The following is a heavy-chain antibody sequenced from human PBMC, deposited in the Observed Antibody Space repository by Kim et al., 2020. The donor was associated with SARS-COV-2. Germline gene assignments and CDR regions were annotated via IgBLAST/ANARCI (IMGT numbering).Heavy chain of an antibody. CDR3: ARLTPGIPACDY. Sequence: SETLSLTCTVSGGSITNYYWSWIRQPPEKGLEWIGHIYYTGSARYDLSLNGRVTMSVDTSKNQLSLELTSVTAADTATYFCARLTPGIPACDYWGQGILVTVSS. CDR1: GGSITNYY. CDR2: IYYTGSA. D-gene: IGHD2-2*01. V-gene: IGHV4-59*08. J-gene: IGHJ4*02.